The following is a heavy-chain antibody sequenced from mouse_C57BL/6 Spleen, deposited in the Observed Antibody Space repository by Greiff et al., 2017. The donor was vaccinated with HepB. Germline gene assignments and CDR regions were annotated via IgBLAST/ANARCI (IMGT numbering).Heavy chain of an antibody. Sequence: VQLQQSGAELVRPGTSVKMSCKASGYTFTNYWIGWAKQRPGHGLEWIGDIYPGGGYTNYNEKFKGKATLTADKSSSTAYMQFSSLTSEDSAIYYCARSDVNSFVYWGQGTTLTVSS. CDR3: ARSDVNSFVY. V-gene: IGHV1-63*01. CDR2: IYPGGGYT. J-gene: IGHJ2*01. CDR1: GYTFTNYW.